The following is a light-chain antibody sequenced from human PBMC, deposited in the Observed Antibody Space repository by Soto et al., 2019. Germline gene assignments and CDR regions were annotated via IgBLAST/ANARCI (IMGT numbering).Light chain of an antibody. CDR2: DVS. CDR1: SSDVGGFDF. V-gene: IGLV2-11*01. J-gene: IGLJ3*02. CDR3: CLYTASYSV. Sequence: QYALTQPRSVSGSPGQSVAISCTATSSDVGGFDFVSWYQQHPGKAPKLVIYDVSKRPSGVPDRFSGSRSGDTASLTISGLQAEDEADYYCCLYTASYSVFGGGTKLTVL.